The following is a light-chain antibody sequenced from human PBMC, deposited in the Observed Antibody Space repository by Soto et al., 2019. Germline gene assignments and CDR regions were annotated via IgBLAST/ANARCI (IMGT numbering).Light chain of an antibody. V-gene: IGLV1-44*01. CDR3: AAWDDSLNGYV. Sequence: QSALTQPTSASGSPGQRVTISCSGSSSNIGSNTVYWYQQLPGTAPKLLIYSNNQRPSGVPDRFSGSKSGTSASLAISGLQSEDEADYYCAAWDDSLNGYVFGTGTKVTVL. CDR2: SNN. CDR1: SSNIGSNT. J-gene: IGLJ1*01.